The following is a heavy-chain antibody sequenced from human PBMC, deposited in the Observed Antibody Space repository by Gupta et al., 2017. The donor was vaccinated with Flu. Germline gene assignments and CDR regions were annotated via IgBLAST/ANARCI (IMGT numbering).Heavy chain of an antibody. CDR1: GFTFSSYE. V-gene: IGHV3-48*03. CDR2: ISSSGSTI. Sequence: EVQLVESGGGLVQPGGSLRLSCAASGFTFSSYEMNWVRQAPGKGLEWVSYISSSGSTIYYADSVKGRFTISRDNAKNSLYLQMNSLSAEDTAVYYCARVGSSSWPAFDYWGQGTLVTVSS. D-gene: IGHD6-13*01. CDR3: ARVGSSSWPAFDY. J-gene: IGHJ4*02.